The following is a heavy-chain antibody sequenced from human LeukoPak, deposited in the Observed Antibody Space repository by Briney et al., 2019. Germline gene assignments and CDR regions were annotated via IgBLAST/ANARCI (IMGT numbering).Heavy chain of an antibody. CDR1: GGSISSSSYY. V-gene: IGHV4-39*01. CDR2: IYYSGST. J-gene: IGHJ4*02. CDR3: ARRDAAGTLTFDY. Sequence: PSETLSLTCTVSGGSISSSSYYWGWIRQPPGKGLEWIGSIYYSGSTHYNPSLKSRVTISVDTSKNQFSLKLSSVTAADTAVYYCARRDAAGTLTFDYWGQGTLVTVSS. D-gene: IGHD6-13*01.